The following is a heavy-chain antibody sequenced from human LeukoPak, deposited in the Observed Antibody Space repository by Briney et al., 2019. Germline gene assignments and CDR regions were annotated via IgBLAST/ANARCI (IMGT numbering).Heavy chain of an antibody. CDR1: GFTFSSYW. Sequence: GGSLRLSCAASGFTFSSYWMSWVRQAPGKGLEWVANIKQDGSEKYYVDSVKGRFTISRDNAKNSLYLQMNSLRAEDTAVYYCARDFPRIAAAGDYWGQGTQVTVSS. CDR3: ARDFPRIAAAGDY. CDR2: IKQDGSEK. J-gene: IGHJ4*02. V-gene: IGHV3-7*01. D-gene: IGHD6-13*01.